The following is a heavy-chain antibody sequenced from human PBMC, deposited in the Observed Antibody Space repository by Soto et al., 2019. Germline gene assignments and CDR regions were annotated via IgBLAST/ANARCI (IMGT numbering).Heavy chain of an antibody. D-gene: IGHD3-22*01. CDR1: GFSLSTSGMC. V-gene: IGHV2-70*01. CDR2: IDWDDDK. CDR3: ARAYYYDSSGYYWVEP. J-gene: IGHJ5*02. Sequence: SGPTLVNPTQTLTLTCTFSGFSLSTSGMCVSWIRQPPGKALEWLALIDWDDDKYYSTSLKTRLTISKDTSKNQVVLTMTNMDPVDTATYYCARAYYYDSSGYYWVEPWGQGTLVTVS.